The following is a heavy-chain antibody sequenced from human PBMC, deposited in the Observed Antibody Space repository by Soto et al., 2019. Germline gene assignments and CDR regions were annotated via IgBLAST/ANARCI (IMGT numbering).Heavy chain of an antibody. CDR1: GFTFSSYG. CDR3: AKGFGCSSTSCYSYYYYGMDV. D-gene: IGHD2-2*01. V-gene: IGHV3-30*18. J-gene: IGHJ6*02. CDR2: ISYDGSNK. Sequence: PGGSLRLSCAASGFTFSSYGMHWVRQAPGKGLEWVAVISYDGSNKYYADSVKGRFTISRDNSKNTLYLQMNSLRAEDTAVYYCAKGFGCSSTSCYSYYYYGMDVWGQGTTVTVSS.